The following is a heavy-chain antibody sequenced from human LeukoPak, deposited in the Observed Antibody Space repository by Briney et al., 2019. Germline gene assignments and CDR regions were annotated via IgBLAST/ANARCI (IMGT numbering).Heavy chain of an antibody. CDR2: ISAYNGNT. Sequence: ASVKVSCKASGYTFTSYGISWVRQAPGQGLEWMGWISAYNGNTNYAQKLQGRVTMTTDTSTSTAYMELRSLRSDDTAVYYCARQPSIVVVDNWFDPWGQGTLVAVSS. J-gene: IGHJ5*02. V-gene: IGHV1-18*01. CDR3: ARQPSIVVVDNWFDP. D-gene: IGHD2-15*01. CDR1: GYTFTSYG.